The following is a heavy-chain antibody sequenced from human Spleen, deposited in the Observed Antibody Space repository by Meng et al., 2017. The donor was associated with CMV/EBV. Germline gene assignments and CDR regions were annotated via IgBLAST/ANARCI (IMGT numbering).Heavy chain of an antibody. V-gene: IGHV3-23*01. CDR3: AKDGIEGYYDSSGYYDY. CDR2: ISGGGGNT. Sequence: FTFRRDAMNWVRQAPGKGLEWVLTISGGGGNTYYADSVKGRFTISRDNSKNTLYLEMNSLRAEDTAVFYCAKDGIEGYYDSSGYYDYWGQGTLVTVSS. CDR1: FTFRRDA. J-gene: IGHJ4*02. D-gene: IGHD3-22*01.